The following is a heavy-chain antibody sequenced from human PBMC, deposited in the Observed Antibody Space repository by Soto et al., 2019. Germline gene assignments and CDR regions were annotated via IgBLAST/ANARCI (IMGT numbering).Heavy chain of an antibody. D-gene: IGHD6-13*01. V-gene: IGHV4-30-2*01. CDR2: IFPSGTT. Sequence: SETLSLTCGVSGGSLSGATYSWNWIRQPPGKGLGWIGYIFPSGTTYYNPSLKSQVTISIYVSKNQFSLSLSSWTAADTAVYYCARSREFDYWSQGTLVTASS. CDR3: ARSREFDY. CDR1: GGSLSGATYS. J-gene: IGHJ4*02.